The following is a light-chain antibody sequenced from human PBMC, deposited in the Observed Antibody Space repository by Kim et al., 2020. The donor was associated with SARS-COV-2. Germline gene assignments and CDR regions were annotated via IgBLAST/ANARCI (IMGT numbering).Light chain of an antibody. CDR1: KLGDKY. CDR2: QDS. J-gene: IGLJ2*01. CDR3: QAWDSSTVV. V-gene: IGLV3-1*01. Sequence: ESPGQTASIPCSGDKLGDKYACWYQQKPGQAPVLVIYQDSKRPSGIPERFSGSNSGNTATLTISGTQAMDEADYYCQAWDSSTVVFGGGTQLTVL.